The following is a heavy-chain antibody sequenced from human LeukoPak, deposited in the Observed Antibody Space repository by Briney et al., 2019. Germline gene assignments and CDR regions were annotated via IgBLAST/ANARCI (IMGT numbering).Heavy chain of an antibody. CDR3: AKPIAVAGFFYY. Sequence: PGGSLRLFCAASGFTFSSYAMSWVRQAPGKGLEWVSAISGSGGSTYYADSVKGRFTISRDNSKNTLYLQMNSLRAEDTAVYYCAKPIAVAGFFYYWGQGTLVTVSS. V-gene: IGHV3-23*01. D-gene: IGHD6-19*01. CDR2: ISGSGGST. J-gene: IGHJ4*02. CDR1: GFTFSSYA.